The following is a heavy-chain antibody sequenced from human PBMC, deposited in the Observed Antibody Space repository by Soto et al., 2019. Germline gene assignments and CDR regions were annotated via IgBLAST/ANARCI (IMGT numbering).Heavy chain of an antibody. CDR1: GFTFSSYW. CDR2: IKQDGSEK. V-gene: IGHV3-7*04. D-gene: IGHD7-27*01. J-gene: IGHJ6*02. Sequence: PGGSLRLSCAASGFTFSSYWMSWVRQAPGKGLEWVANIKQDGSEKYYVDSVKGRFTISRDNAKNSLYLQMNSLRAEDTAVYYCARAGDGYYYYYGMDVWGQGTTVTVSS. CDR3: ARAGDGYYYYYGMDV.